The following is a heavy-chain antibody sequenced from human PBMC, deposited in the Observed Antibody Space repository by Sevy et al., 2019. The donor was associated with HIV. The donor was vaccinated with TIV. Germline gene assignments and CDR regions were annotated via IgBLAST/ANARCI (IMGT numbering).Heavy chain of an antibody. CDR2: IYHSGST. J-gene: IGHJ4*02. CDR3: ARARSQFYGDYYFDY. CDR1: GGSISSGGYS. D-gene: IGHD4-17*01. V-gene: IGHV4-30-2*01. Sequence: SETLSLTCAVSGGSISSGGYSWSWIRQPPGKGLEWIGYIYHSGSTYYNPSLKSRVTISVERSKNQFSLKLSSVTAADTAVYYCARARSQFYGDYYFDYWGQGTLVTVSS.